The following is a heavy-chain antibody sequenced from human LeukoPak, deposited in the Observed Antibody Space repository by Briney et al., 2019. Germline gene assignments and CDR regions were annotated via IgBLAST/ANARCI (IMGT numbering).Heavy chain of an antibody. Sequence: GGSLRLSCAASGITFGNNWMHWVRQAPGKGLEWVSYISSSGSTIYYADSVKGRFTISRDNAKNSLYLQMNSLRAEDTAVYYCARAWSSRGYSGYDYYFDYWGQGTLVTVSS. D-gene: IGHD5-12*01. J-gene: IGHJ4*02. CDR1: GITFGNNW. CDR2: ISSSGSTI. CDR3: ARAWSSRGYSGYDYYFDY. V-gene: IGHV3-48*04.